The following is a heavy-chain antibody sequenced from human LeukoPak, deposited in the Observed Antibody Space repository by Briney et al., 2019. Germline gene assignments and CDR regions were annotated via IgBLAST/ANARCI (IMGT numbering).Heavy chain of an antibody. V-gene: IGHV4-39*07. CDR3: AKIRYCSGGSCYSNWFDP. Sequence: SETLCLTCTVSGGSISSSSYYWGWIRQPPGKGLEWIGSIYYSGSTYYNPSLKSRVTISVDTSKNQFSLKLSSVTAADTAVYYCAKIRYCSGGSCYSNWFDPWGQGTLVTVSS. CDR1: GGSISSSSYY. D-gene: IGHD2-15*01. CDR2: IYYSGST. J-gene: IGHJ5*02.